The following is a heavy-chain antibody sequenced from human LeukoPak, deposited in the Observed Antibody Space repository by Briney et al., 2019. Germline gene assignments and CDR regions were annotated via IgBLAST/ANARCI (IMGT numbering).Heavy chain of an antibody. CDR3: AKDRTVGASYWYFDL. J-gene: IGHJ2*01. CDR1: GFTFDDYA. D-gene: IGHD1-26*01. V-gene: IGHV3-9*01. Sequence: GGSLRLSCAASGFTFDDYAMHWVRQAPGKGLEWVSGISWNSGSIGYADSVKGRFAIFRDSSKNTLFLHMNTLRAEDTAIYYCAKDRTVGASYWYFDLWGRGTLVTVSS. CDR2: ISWNSGSI.